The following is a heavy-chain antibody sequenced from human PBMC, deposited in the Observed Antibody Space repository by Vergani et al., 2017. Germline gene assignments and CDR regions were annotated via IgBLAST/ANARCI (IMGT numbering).Heavy chain of an antibody. J-gene: IGHJ4*02. Sequence: EVQLVESGGGLVQPGGSLRLSCAASGFTFSSYWMHWVRQAPGKGLVWVSRINSDGSSTSYADSVKGRFTTSRDNSKNTLYLQMNSLRAEDTAVYYCAKDPRVRAAMPYYFDYWGQGTLVTVSS. CDR2: INSDGSST. V-gene: IGHV3-74*01. CDR3: AKDPRVRAAMPYYFDY. D-gene: IGHD2-2*01. CDR1: GFTFSSYW.